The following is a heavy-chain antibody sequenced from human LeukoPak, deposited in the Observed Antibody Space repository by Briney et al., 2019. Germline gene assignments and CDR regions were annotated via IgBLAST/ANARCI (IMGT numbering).Heavy chain of an antibody. CDR2: ISSSSYI. D-gene: IGHD6-6*01. J-gene: IGHJ4*02. CDR3: ARCPVIAANFDY. V-gene: IGHV3-21*01. CDR1: GFTFSSYG. Sequence: PGGSLRLSCAASGFTFSSYGMHWVRQAPGKGLEWVSSISSSSYIYYADSVKGRFTISRDNAKNSLYLQMNSLRAEDTAVYYCARCPVIAANFDYWGQGTLVTVSS.